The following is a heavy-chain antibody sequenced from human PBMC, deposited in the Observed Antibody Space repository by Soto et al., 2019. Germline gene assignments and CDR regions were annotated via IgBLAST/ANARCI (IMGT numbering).Heavy chain of an antibody. D-gene: IGHD2-15*01. CDR2: ISAYNGNT. V-gene: IGHV1-18*01. CDR1: GYTFTSYG. J-gene: IGHJ6*02. CDR3: ARHCSGGSCYPYGMDV. Sequence: ASVKVSCKASGYTFTSYGISWVRQAPGQGLEWMGWISAYNGNTNYAQKLQGRVTMTTDTSTSTAYMELRSLRSDDTAVYYCARHCSGGSCYPYGMDVWGQGTTVTVSS.